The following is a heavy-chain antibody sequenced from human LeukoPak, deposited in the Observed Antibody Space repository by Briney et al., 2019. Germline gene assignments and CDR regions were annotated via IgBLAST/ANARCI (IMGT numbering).Heavy chain of an antibody. J-gene: IGHJ3*02. CDR1: GFTFSSYS. V-gene: IGHV3-48*04. D-gene: IGHD2-21*02. CDR3: AYAYCGGDCYDAFDI. CDR2: ISSSSSTI. Sequence: GGSLRLSCAASGFTFSSYSMNWVRQAPGKGLEWVSYISSSSSTIYYADSVKGRFTISRDNAKNSLYLQMNSLRAEDTAVYYCAYAYCGGDCYDAFDIWGQGTMVTVSS.